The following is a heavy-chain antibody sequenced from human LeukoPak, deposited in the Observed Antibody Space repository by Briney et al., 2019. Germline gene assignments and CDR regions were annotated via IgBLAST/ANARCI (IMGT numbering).Heavy chain of an antibody. Sequence: SETLSLTCAVYGGSFSGYYWSWIRQPPGKGLEWIGEINHSGSTNYNPSLKSRVTISLDTSKNQFSLKLSSVTAADAAVYYCARGSSSGYTYWGQGTLVTVSS. V-gene: IGHV4-34*01. D-gene: IGHD3-22*01. CDR3: ARGSSSGYTY. CDR1: GGSFSGYY. CDR2: INHSGST. J-gene: IGHJ4*02.